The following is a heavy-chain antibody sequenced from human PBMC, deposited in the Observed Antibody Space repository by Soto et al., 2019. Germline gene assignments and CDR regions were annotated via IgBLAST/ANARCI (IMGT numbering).Heavy chain of an antibody. J-gene: IGHJ6*02. Sequence: QVQLQESGPGLVKPSETLSLTCTVSGGSISSYYWSWIRQPPGKGLEWIGYIYYSGSTYYNPSLKSRVTISVDTSNNQFSLKLSSVTAADTAVYYCARALTGGYYYYGMDVWGQGTTVTVSS. CDR2: IYYSGST. CDR3: ARALTGGYYYYGMDV. D-gene: IGHD7-27*01. V-gene: IGHV4-59*01. CDR1: GGSISSYY.